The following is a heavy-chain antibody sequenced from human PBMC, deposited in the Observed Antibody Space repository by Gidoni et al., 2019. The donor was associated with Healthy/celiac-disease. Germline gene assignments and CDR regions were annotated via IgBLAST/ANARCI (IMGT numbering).Heavy chain of an antibody. CDR3: AKEASHVGAPNLPQH. D-gene: IGHD1-26*01. J-gene: IGHJ1*01. CDR2: ISGSGGST. CDR1: GVTFSSYA. V-gene: IGHV3-23*01. Sequence: EVQLLEAGGGLVQPGGALRLSCAASGVTFSSYAMSWVRQAPGKGLGWVSAISGSGGSTYSADSVKGRFTISRDNSKNTLYLQMNSLRAEDTAVYYCAKEASHVGAPNLPQHWGQGTLVTVSS.